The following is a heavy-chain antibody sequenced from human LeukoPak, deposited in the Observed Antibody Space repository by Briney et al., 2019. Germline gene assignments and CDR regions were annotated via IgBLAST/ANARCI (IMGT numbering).Heavy chain of an antibody. Sequence: ASVKVSCKASGYTFTSYGISWVRQAPGQGLEWMGWISAYNGNTNYAQKLQGRVTKTTDTSTSTAYMELRSLRSDDTAVYYCARDDCSSTSCDLQDAFDIWGQGTMVTVSS. CDR1: GYTFTSYG. J-gene: IGHJ3*02. CDR2: ISAYNGNT. V-gene: IGHV1-18*01. D-gene: IGHD2-2*01. CDR3: ARDDCSSTSCDLQDAFDI.